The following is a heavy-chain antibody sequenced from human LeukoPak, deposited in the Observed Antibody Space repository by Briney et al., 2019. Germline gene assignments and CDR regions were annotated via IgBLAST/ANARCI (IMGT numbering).Heavy chain of an antibody. CDR2: ISGSGATT. D-gene: IGHD3-10*01. V-gene: IGHV3-23*01. CDR3: AKVRGP. J-gene: IGHJ5*02. CDR1: GFTFSSNI. Sequence: GGSLRLSYAASGFTFSSNIMSWVRQAPGKGLEWVSGISGSGATTYYAESVKGRFTISRDNSKNTLYLQMNSLRAEDTALYYCAKVRGPWGQGTLVTVSS.